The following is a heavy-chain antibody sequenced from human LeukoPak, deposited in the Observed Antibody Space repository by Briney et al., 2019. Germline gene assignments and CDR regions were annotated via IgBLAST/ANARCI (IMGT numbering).Heavy chain of an antibody. V-gene: IGHV4-34*01. Sequence: PSETLSLTCAVYGGSFSGYYWSWIRQPPGKWLEWIGEINHSGSTNYNPSLKSRVTISVDTSKNQFSLKLSSVTAADTAVYYCAGILRRNKRVGYYMDVWGKGTTVTVSS. J-gene: IGHJ6*03. CDR3: AGILRRNKRVGYYMDV. CDR1: GGSFSGYY. CDR2: INHSGST. D-gene: IGHD2-8*01.